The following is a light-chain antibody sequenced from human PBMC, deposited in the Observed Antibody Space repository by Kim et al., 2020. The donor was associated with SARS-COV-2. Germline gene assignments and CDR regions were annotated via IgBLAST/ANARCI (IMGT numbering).Light chain of an antibody. J-gene: IGKJ4*01. CDR1: HNIDIN. CDR3: QQRGNWPPALT. Sequence: PGESATVSCRASHNIDINLAWYEQTHGQHPTLLIYDAAIRAAGIPDRFRGSGSGTDFTLTIGSLAPEDFAVYYCQQRGNWPPALTFGGGTKVDIK. CDR2: DAA. V-gene: IGKV3-11*01.